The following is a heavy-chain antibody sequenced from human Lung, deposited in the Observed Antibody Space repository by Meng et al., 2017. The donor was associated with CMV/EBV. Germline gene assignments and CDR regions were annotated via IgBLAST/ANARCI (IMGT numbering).Heavy chain of an antibody. J-gene: IGHJ3*02. CDR2: INPNTGGT. V-gene: IGHV1-2*02. CDR1: GYTFSLYY. D-gene: IGHD3-16*01. Sequence: SVXVSXKATGYTFSLYYIHWVRQAPGQGLEWMGWINPNTGGTNSAQKFQGRVTITGDTSISTAYMELSRLNSDDTALYYCARERGLGFRGTNDAFDIWGPGTXVTVSS. CDR3: ARERGLGFRGTNDAFDI.